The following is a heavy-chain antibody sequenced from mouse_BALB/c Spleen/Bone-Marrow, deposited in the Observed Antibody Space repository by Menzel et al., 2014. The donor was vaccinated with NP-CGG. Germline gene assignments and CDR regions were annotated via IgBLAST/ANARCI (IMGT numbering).Heavy chain of an antibody. D-gene: IGHD2-14*01. CDR1: GYTFTDYA. J-gene: IGHJ4*01. Sequence: VKLVESGAELVRPGVSVKISCKGSGYTFTDYAVHWVKQSHTKSLEWIGHISSYYGDATYNQKFKGKATMTVDKSSSTAFLELARLTSEDSAIYYCARSGKVRNAMDYWGQGTSVTVSS. CDR3: ARSGKVRNAMDY. V-gene: IGHV1-67*01. CDR2: ISSYYGDA.